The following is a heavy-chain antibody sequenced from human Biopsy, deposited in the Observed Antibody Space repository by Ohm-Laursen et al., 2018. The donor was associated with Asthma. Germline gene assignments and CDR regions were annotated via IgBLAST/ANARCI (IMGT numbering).Heavy chain of an antibody. CDR2: IYYSGRT. D-gene: IGHD6-6*01. Sequence: GTLSLTCIVSGDAMSTSGSYWGWIRQSPGKGLEWIGSIYYSGRTYYNPSLESRVTISADTSKNHFSLKVTSVTAADTAVYYCARAVISSSYWYFDLWGRGDLVTVSS. CDR1: GDAMSTSGSY. CDR3: ARAVISSSYWYFDL. J-gene: IGHJ2*01. V-gene: IGHV4-39*02.